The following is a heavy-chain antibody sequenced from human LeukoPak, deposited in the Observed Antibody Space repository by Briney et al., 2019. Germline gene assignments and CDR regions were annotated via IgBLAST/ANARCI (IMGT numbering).Heavy chain of an antibody. CDR2: IYQSGST. Sequence: PSQTLSLTCTVSGGSFSSGGYYWIWIRQHPGKGLEWIGYIYQSGSTYYNPSLKSRVTISVDTSKNQFSLKLSSVTAADTAVYYCAKTYRYYDILTGYYPGYFDYWGQGTLVTVSS. J-gene: IGHJ4*02. D-gene: IGHD3-9*01. CDR1: GGSFSSGGYY. CDR3: AKTYRYYDILTGYYPGYFDY. V-gene: IGHV4-31*03.